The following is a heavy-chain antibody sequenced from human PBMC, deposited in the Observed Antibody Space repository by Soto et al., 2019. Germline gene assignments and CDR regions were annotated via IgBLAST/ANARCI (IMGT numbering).Heavy chain of an antibody. D-gene: IGHD2-2*01. CDR2: INHSGST. Sequence: SETLSLTCAVYGGSFSGYYWSWIRQPPGKGLEWIGEINHSGSTNYNPSLKSRVTISVDTSKNQFSLKLSSVTAADTAVYYCARSPRNIVVVPAATMVDYYYYYMDVWGKGTTVTVSS. CDR1: GGSFSGYY. CDR3: ARSPRNIVVVPAATMVDYYYYYMDV. V-gene: IGHV4-34*01. J-gene: IGHJ6*03.